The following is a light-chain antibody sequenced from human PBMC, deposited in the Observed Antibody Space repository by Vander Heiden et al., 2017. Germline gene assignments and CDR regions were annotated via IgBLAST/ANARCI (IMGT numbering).Light chain of an antibody. CDR1: QSISSY. Sequence: DIQMTQSPSSLSASVGDRVTITCRASQSISSYLNWYQQKPGKAPKLLIYAASSLQSGVPSRFSGSGSGTDFTLTISRLQPKDFATYYCQQSYSTLTFGGGTKVEIK. CDR3: QQSYSTLT. V-gene: IGKV1-39*01. CDR2: AAS. J-gene: IGKJ4*01.